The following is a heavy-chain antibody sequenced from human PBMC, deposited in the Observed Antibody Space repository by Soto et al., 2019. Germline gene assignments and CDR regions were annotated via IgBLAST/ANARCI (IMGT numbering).Heavy chain of an antibody. V-gene: IGHV3-21*01. CDR3: EREDGIVGGTSAFDY. J-gene: IGHJ4*02. Sequence: GVLGLSVACSGFSLSTYTMDWVRQAPGKGLEWVSSINGRSNYKYYTDSVKGRFTISRDNAKNSLYRQMNRLRAEDTAVYYCEREDGIVGGTSAFDYWGLGTLVTRSS. D-gene: IGHD1-26*01. CDR2: INGRSNYK. CDR1: GFSLSTYT.